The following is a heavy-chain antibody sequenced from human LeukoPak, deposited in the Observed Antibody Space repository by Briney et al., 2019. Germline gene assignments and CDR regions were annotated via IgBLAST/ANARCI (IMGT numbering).Heavy chain of an antibody. CDR2: ISSSGSAI. CDR1: VFTFSDYY. D-gene: IGHD3-10*01. V-gene: IGHV3-11*01. CDR3: ARFGEQSYLDY. Sequence: GRSLRLSCAASVFTFSDYYMSSIRQAPGKGRERVTTISSSGSAISYADSVKGRFTISRDNAKNSLYLQMNSLRGEDTALYYCARFGEQSYLDYWGQGTLVTVSS. J-gene: IGHJ4*02.